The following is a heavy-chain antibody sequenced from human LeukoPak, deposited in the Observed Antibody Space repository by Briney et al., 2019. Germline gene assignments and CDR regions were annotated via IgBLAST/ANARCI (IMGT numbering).Heavy chain of an antibody. V-gene: IGHV4-4*07. CDR2: IYTSGST. Sequence: IYTSGSTNYNPSLKSRVTMSVDTSKNQFSLKLSSVTAADTAVYYCARELSVVAATTFDPWGQGTLVTVSS. D-gene: IGHD2-15*01. J-gene: IGHJ5*02. CDR3: ARELSVVAATTFDP.